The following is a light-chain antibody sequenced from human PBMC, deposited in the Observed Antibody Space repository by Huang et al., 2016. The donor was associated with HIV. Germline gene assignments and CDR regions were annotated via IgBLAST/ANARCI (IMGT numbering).Light chain of an antibody. J-gene: IGKJ1*01. V-gene: IGKV1-39*01. CDR2: AAS. Sequence: DIQMTQSPSSLSASVGDRVTITCRTSQSISSYLNWYQQKPGKAPKLLIYAASSLQRWVPSRFSGSGSGTDFTLTISSLQPEDFATYYCQQSYNTPQTFGQGTKVEIK. CDR3: QQSYNTPQT. CDR1: QSISSY.